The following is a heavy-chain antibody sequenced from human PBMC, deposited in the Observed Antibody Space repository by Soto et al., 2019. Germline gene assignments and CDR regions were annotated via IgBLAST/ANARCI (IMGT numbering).Heavy chain of an antibody. V-gene: IGHV1-46*01. CDR3: ARAAATGNGRRVDV. Sequence: SSVKVSCKASGYTFTSYYIHWVRQAPGQGLEWMGIINPSGGTTTYAQKFQCRVTMTRHTSTSTLYMELSTLTSEDTAVYYCARAAATGNGRRVDVWGQGTTVTVSS. CDR2: INPSGGTT. J-gene: IGHJ6*02. CDR1: GYTFTSYY. D-gene: IGHD6-13*01.